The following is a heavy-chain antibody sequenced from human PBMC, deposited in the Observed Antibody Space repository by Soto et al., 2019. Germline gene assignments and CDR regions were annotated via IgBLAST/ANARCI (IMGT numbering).Heavy chain of an antibody. Sequence: PSETLSLTCTVSGGSVSSGSYYWSWIRQPPGQGLEWIGYIYYSGSTNYNPSLKCRVTISVDTSKNQFSLKLSSVTAADTAVYYCARDGYYYDSSGHFDYWGQGTLVTVSS. CDR2: IYYSGST. CDR3: ARDGYYYDSSGHFDY. J-gene: IGHJ4*02. V-gene: IGHV4-61*01. CDR1: GGSVSSGSYY. D-gene: IGHD3-22*01.